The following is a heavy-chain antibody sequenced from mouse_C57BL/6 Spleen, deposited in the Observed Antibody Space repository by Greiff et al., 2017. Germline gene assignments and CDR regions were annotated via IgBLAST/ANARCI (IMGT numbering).Heavy chain of an antibody. J-gene: IGHJ4*01. V-gene: IGHV1-82*01. CDR1: GYAFSSSW. CDR3: ARSSDYDYYAMDY. D-gene: IGHD2-4*01. CDR2: IYPGDGDT. Sequence: SGPELVKPGASVKISCKASGYAFSSSWMNWVKQRPGKGLEWIGRIYPGDGDTNYNGKFKGKATLTADKSSSTAYMQLSSLTSEDSAVYFCARSSDYDYYAMDYWGQGTSVTVSS.